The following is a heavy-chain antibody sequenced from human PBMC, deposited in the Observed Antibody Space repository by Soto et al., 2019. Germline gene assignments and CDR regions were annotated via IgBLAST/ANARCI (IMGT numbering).Heavy chain of an antibody. CDR2: ISGDSGNT. CDR1: GYMFTKSA. J-gene: IGHJ4*01. Sequence: ASVKVSCKASGYMFTKSAMDWVRQAPGQRLEWMGWISGDSGNTKYSPKLQDRVTITRDTSASTAYVELSSLRSEDTALYYCARDGVAAGNINFDYWGQGTLVTVSS. D-gene: IGHD6-19*01. V-gene: IGHV1-3*01. CDR3: ARDGVAAGNINFDY.